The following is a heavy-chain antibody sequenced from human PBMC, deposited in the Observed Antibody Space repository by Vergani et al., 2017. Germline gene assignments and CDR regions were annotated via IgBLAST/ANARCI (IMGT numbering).Heavy chain of an antibody. Sequence: QVQLVQSGAEVKKPGASVKVSCKASGYTFTSYYMHWVRQAPGQGLEWMGIINPSGGSTSYAQKFQGRVTMTRDTSTSTVYMELSSLRSEDTAVYYCARAAGDILTGYYSQNYFDYWGQGTLVTVSS. CDR2: INPSGGST. V-gene: IGHV1-46*01. J-gene: IGHJ4*02. D-gene: IGHD3-9*01. CDR3: ARAAGDILTGYYSQNYFDY. CDR1: GYTFTSYY.